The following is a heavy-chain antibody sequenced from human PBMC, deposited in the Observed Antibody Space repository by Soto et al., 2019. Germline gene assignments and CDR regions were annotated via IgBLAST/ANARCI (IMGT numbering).Heavy chain of an antibody. J-gene: IGHJ5*02. V-gene: IGHV3-30*18. CDR3: AKDAYCSSTSCYSGNWFDP. Sequence: GGSLRLSCAASGFTFSSYGMHWVRQAPGKGLEWVAVISYDGSNKYYADSVKGRFTISRDNSKNTLYLQMNSLRAEDTAVYYCAKDAYCSSTSCYSGNWFDPWGQGTLVTVSS. D-gene: IGHD2-2*01. CDR1: GFTFSSYG. CDR2: ISYDGSNK.